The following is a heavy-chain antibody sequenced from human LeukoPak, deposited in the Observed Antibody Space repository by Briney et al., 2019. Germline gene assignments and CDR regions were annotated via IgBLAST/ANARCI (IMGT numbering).Heavy chain of an antibody. CDR2: MNPNSGNT. CDR1: GYTFTSYD. Sequence: ASVKVSCKASGYTFTSYDINWVRQATGQGLEWMGWMNPNSGNTGYAQKFQGRVTITRNTSISTAYMELSSLRSEDTAVYYCAKPPRITRVRGVIYWFDPWGQGTLVTVSS. D-gene: IGHD3-10*01. J-gene: IGHJ5*02. V-gene: IGHV1-8*03. CDR3: AKPPRITRVRGVIYWFDP.